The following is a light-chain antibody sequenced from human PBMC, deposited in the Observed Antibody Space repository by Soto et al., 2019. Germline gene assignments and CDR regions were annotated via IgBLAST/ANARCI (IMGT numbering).Light chain of an antibody. J-gene: IGLJ2*01. Sequence: QSVLTQPPSASGTPGQRVTISCSGSTSNIGSNSVFWYQHLPGTAPRLLVYRSNQRASGVPDRFSGSKSGTSASLAISGLRSEDEADYYCAAWDDSLSGQLFGGGTKLTVL. CDR1: TSNIGSNS. CDR3: AAWDDSLSGQL. CDR2: RSN. V-gene: IGLV1-47*01.